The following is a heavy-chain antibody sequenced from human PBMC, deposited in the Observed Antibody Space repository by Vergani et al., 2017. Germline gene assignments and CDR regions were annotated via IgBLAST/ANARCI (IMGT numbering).Heavy chain of an antibody. V-gene: IGHV4-61*02. CDR2: IYTSGST. Sequence: QVQLQESGPGLVKPSQTLSLTCTVSGGSISSGSYYWSWIRQPAGKGLEWIGRIYTSGSTNYNPSLKSRVTISVDTSKNQFSLKLSSVTAADTAVYYCAGEGPIRYRGFDYWGQGTLVTVSS. J-gene: IGHJ4*02. D-gene: IGHD3-9*01. CDR3: AGEGPIRYRGFDY. CDR1: GGSISSGSYY.